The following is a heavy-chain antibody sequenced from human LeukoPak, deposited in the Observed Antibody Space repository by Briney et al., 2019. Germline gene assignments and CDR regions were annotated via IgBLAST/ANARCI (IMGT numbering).Heavy chain of an antibody. CDR1: GGSISSYY. J-gene: IGHJ6*03. Sequence: SETLSLTCTVSGGSISSYYWSWIRQPPGKGLEWIGYIYYSGSTNYNPSLKSRVTISVDTSKNQFSLKLSSVTAADTAVYYCARMNCYDSSGSGYMDVWGKGTTVTVSS. V-gene: IGHV4-59*01. CDR3: ARMNCYDSSGSGYMDV. CDR2: IYYSGST. D-gene: IGHD3-22*01.